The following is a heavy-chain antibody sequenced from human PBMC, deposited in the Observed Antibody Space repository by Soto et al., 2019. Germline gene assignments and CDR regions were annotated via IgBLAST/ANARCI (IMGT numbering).Heavy chain of an antibody. D-gene: IGHD5-18*01. Sequence: QVQLQESGPRLVKPSQTLSLSCAVSGGSIISASYSWNWIRHSPGSCLEWIGHIYSSGSTYYNPFLKSRCSIAVDTSINQFSLKLTSVTPADTAVYFCEREDAASIERWFDAWGQGILITVS. CDR3: EREDAASIERWFDA. J-gene: IGHJ5*02. V-gene: IGHV4-31*11. CDR1: GGSIISASYS. CDR2: IYSSGST.